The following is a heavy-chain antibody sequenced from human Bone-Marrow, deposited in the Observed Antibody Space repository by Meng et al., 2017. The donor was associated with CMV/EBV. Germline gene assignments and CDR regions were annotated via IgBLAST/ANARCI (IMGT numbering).Heavy chain of an antibody. Sequence: QGQVVRSGAEVRKPGASVKGSCKASGYTFTSYGISWVRQAPGQGLEWMGWISAYNGNTNYAQKLQGRVTMTTDTSTSTAYMELRSLRSDDTAVYYCARGVAVASPGDYWGQGTLVTVSS. J-gene: IGHJ4*02. V-gene: IGHV1-18*01. D-gene: IGHD6-19*01. CDR3: ARGVAVASPGDY. CDR2: ISAYNGNT. CDR1: GYTFTSYG.